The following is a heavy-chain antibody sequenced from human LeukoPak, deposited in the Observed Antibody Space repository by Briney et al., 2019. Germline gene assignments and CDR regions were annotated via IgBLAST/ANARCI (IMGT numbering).Heavy chain of an antibody. D-gene: IGHD3-22*01. CDR2: IIPIFGTA. J-gene: IGHJ4*02. CDR1: GGTFSSYA. CDR3: ARTKYYYDSSDYEYYFDY. V-gene: IGHV1-69*01. Sequence: ASVKVSCKASGGTFSSYAISWVRQAPGQGLEWMGGIIPIFGTANYAQKFQGRVTITADESTSTAYMELSSLRSEDTAVYYCARTKYYYDSSDYEYYFDYWGQGTLVTVSS.